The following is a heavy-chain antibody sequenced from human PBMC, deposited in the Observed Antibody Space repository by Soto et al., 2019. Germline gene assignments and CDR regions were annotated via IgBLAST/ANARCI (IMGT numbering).Heavy chain of an antibody. CDR2: ISYDGSNK. J-gene: IGHJ6*02. V-gene: IGHV3-30-3*01. CDR1: GSTFSSYA. CDR3: ARGYDFWSGYYYPYGMDV. Sequence: PWGSLRLSCAASGSTFSSYAMHWVRQAPGKGLEWVAVISYDGSNKNYADSVKGRFTISRDNSKNTLYLQMNSLRAEDTAVYYCARGYDFWSGYYYPYGMDVWGQGTTVTVS. D-gene: IGHD3-3*01.